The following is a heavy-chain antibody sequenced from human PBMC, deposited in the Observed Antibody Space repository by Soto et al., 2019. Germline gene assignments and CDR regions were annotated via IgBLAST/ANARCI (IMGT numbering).Heavy chain of an antibody. J-gene: IGHJ4*02. CDR2: TWYDGSNN. V-gene: IGHV3-33*01. D-gene: IGHD1-1*01. CDR1: GFTFSNYG. CDR3: ARDLRYNWNDINYFDY. Sequence: PGGSLRLSCAASGFTFSNYGMHWVRQAPGKGLEWVAVTWYDGSNNYHGDSVKGRFTISRDDSKSTLYLQMNSLRAEDTAVYYCARDLRYNWNDINYFDYWGQGILVTVSS.